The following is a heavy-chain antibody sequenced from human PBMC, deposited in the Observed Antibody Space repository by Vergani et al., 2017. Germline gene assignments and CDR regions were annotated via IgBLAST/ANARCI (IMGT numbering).Heavy chain of an antibody. D-gene: IGHD2-15*01. CDR2: INHSGST. Sequence: QVQLQESGPGLVKPSQTLSLTCTVSGGSISSGSYYWSWIRQPPGKGLEWIGEINHSGSTNYNPSLKSRVTISVDTSKNQFSLKLSSVTAADTAVYYCARGGGVGYCSGGSCYSGYYYYYMDVWGKGTTVTVSS. CDR3: ARGGGVGYCSGGSCYSGYYYYYMDV. CDR1: GGSISSGSYY. J-gene: IGHJ6*03. V-gene: IGHV4-39*07.